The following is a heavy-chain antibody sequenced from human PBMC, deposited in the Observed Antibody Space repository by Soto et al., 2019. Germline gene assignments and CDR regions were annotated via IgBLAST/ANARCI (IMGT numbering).Heavy chain of an antibody. D-gene: IGHD3-3*01. CDR2: IYYSGST. Sequence: SETLSLTCTVSGGSISSCDWSWIRQPPGKGLEWIGYIYYSGSTNYNPSLKSRVTISVDTSKNQFSLKLSSVTAADTAVYYCARSRPPTIFGVVIIPDYWGQGTLVTVSS. V-gene: IGHV4-59*01. CDR3: ARSRPPTIFGVVIIPDY. CDR1: GGSISSCD. J-gene: IGHJ4*02.